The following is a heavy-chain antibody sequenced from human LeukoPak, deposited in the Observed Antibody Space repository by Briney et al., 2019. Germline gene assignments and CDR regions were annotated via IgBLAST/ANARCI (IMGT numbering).Heavy chain of an antibody. CDR3: AKRGGSYRGFDY. CDR1: GFTLSSYA. D-gene: IGHD1-26*01. CDR2: IGASGGST. J-gene: IGHJ4*02. V-gene: IGHV3-23*01. Sequence: PGGSLRLSCAASGFTLSSYAMSWVRQAPGKGLEWVSAIGASGGSTYYADSVRGRFTISRDNSKNTLYLQMNSLRVEDTAVYYCAKRGGSYRGFDYWGQGTLVTVSS.